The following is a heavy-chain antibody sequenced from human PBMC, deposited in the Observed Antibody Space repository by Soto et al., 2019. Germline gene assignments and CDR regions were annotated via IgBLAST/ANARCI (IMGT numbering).Heavy chain of an antibody. V-gene: IGHV3-15*01. CDR2: IKSKTDGGTT. CDR3: TTDYYGSGSSTPYYYYYGMDV. D-gene: IGHD3-10*01. Sequence: GGSLRLSCAASGFTFSNAWMSWVRQAPGKGLEWVGRIKSKTDGGTTDYAAPVKGRFTISRDDSKNTLYLQMNSLKTEDTAVYYCTTDYYGSGSSTPYYYYYGMDVWGQGTTVTVSS. CDR1: GFTFSNAW. J-gene: IGHJ6*02.